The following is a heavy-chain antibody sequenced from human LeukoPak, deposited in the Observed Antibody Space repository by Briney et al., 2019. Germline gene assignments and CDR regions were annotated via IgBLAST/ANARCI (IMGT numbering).Heavy chain of an antibody. D-gene: IGHD4/OR15-4a*01. J-gene: IGHJ4*02. Sequence: GGSLRLSCTVSGFTVSSNSMSWVRQAPGKGLEWVSFIYSGTIHYTDSVKGRFTISRDNSKNTLYLQMNSLRAEDTAVYYCARRAGAYSHPYDYWGQGTLVTVSS. CDR2: IYSGTI. V-gene: IGHV3-53*01. CDR3: ARRAGAYSHPYDY. CDR1: GFTVSSNS.